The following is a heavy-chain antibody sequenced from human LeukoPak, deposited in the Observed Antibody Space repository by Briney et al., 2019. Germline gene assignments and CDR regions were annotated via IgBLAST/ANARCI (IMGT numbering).Heavy chain of an antibody. D-gene: IGHD3-10*01. J-gene: IGHJ4*02. CDR2: INPNSGGT. Sequence: ASVKVSCKASGYTFTGYYMHWVRQAPRQGLEWMGWINPNSGGTNYAQKFQGRVTMTRDTSISTAYMELSRLRSDDTAVYYCARVGYGSGSYLADYWGQGTLATVSS. CDR1: GYTFTGYY. CDR3: ARVGYGSGSYLADY. V-gene: IGHV1-2*02.